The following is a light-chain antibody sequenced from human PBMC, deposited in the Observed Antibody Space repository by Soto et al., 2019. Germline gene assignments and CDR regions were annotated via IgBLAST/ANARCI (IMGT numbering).Light chain of an antibody. CDR2: DAS. V-gene: IGKV3-15*01. CDR1: ESVSFN. Sequence: EIMLTQSPATLSVSPGDTATLSCRASESVSFNLAWYQQKPGQAPRLLIYDASTRATDIPARFSGSGSGTELTLTISSLQSEDFAVYSCHQRQSWPRTFGQGTKVDIK. CDR3: HQRQSWPRT. J-gene: IGKJ1*01.